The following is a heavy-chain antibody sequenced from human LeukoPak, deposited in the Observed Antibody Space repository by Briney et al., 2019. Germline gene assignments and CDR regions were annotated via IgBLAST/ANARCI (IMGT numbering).Heavy chain of an antibody. Sequence: GGSLRLSCAASGFTFNYAWMSWVRRVPGKGLEWVGQTVSEIDGGTTDYAAPVKGRFTISRDDSKSTLYLQMNSLKIEDTAVYYCTTDEDWNYARKDVWGQGATVIVSS. D-gene: IGHD1-7*01. CDR3: TTDEDWNYARKDV. CDR1: GFTFNYAW. CDR2: TVSEIDGGTT. V-gene: IGHV3-15*04. J-gene: IGHJ6*02.